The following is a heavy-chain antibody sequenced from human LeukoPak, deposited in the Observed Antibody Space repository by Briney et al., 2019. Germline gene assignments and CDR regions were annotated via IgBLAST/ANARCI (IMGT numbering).Heavy chain of an antibody. D-gene: IGHD3-10*01. J-gene: IGHJ4*02. CDR3: ARGGHRQKEF. CDR2: IKPDGTDR. V-gene: IGHV3-7*01. Sequence: SGGPLRLSCAASGFTFSNYWMTGVGQSPGKGREWVAIIKPDGTDRYSVDSEKGRFTVSRDNARNSLYLQMSSLRAEDTAVYYCARGGHRQKEFWGQGTLVTVSS. CDR1: GFTFSNYW.